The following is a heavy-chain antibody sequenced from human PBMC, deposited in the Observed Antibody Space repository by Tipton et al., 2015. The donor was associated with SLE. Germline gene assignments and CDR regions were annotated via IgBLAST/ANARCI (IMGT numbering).Heavy chain of an antibody. J-gene: IGHJ3*01. CDR2: IYYTGST. Sequence: TLSLTCTVSGGSISSYYWSWIRQPPGKGLEWIGYIYYTGSTYYNPSLKSRVTISVDTSKKQFSLKLSSVTAADTAVYYCASRITIFALDVWGRGTVVTVSS. D-gene: IGHD3-9*01. V-gene: IGHV4-59*12. CDR1: GGSISSYY. CDR3: ASRITIFALDV.